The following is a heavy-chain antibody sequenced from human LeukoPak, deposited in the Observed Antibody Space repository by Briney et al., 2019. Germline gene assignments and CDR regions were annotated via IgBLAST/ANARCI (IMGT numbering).Heavy chain of an antibody. J-gene: IGHJ4*02. CDR1: GGSFSDYP. V-gene: IGHV4-34*01. CDR3: ARGAPGY. CDR2: IKHGGGT. Sequence: SETLSLTCAIYGGSFSDYPWTWIRQPPGKGLEWIGQIKHGGGTEYNPSLNSRVTMSLDTSKNQFSLKMTSVTAADTATYYCARGAPGYWGQGTLVTVSS.